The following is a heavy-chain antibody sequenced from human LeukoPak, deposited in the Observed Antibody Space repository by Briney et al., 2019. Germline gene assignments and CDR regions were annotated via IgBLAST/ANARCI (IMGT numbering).Heavy chain of an antibody. CDR3: ARERVRRVGVHYYYYYMDV. CDR2: INHNGST. CDR1: GGSFSGYY. J-gene: IGHJ6*03. Sequence: PSETLSLTCAVYGGSFSGYYWSWLRQPPGKGLEWIGEINHNGSTNYNPSLKSRVTISVDTSKNQFSLKLSSVTAADTAVYYCARERVRRVGVHYYYYYMDVWGKGTTVTVSS. V-gene: IGHV4-34*01. D-gene: IGHD3-10*01.